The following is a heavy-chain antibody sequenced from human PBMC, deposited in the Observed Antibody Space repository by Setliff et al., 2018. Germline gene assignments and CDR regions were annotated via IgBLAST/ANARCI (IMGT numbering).Heavy chain of an antibody. V-gene: IGHV3-74*01. CDR3: TRDWGGVGATNAFDI. CDR1: GFTFSGFS. CDR2: IHSDGTTT. D-gene: IGHD1-26*01. Sequence: GGSLRLSCAASGFTFSGFSMHWVRQAPGKGLEWVSRIHSDGTTTAYADSVKGRFTISRDNAKNTVYLEMNRLRAEDTAIYYCTRDWGGVGATNAFDIWGQGTMVTVSS. J-gene: IGHJ3*02.